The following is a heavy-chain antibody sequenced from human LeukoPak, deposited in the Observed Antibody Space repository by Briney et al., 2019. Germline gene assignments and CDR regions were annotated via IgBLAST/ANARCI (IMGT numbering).Heavy chain of an antibody. CDR1: GFTFSNAW. CDR3: AKDRTIFGVVIIPDGGYFDS. CDR2: IYSGGST. D-gene: IGHD3-3*01. Sequence: PGGSLRLSCAASGFTFSNAWMSWVRQAPGKGLEWVSVIYSGGSTYYADSVKGRFTISRDNSKNTLYLQMNSLRAEDTAVYYCAKDRTIFGVVIIPDGGYFDSWGQGTLVTVSS. V-gene: IGHV3-66*01. J-gene: IGHJ4*02.